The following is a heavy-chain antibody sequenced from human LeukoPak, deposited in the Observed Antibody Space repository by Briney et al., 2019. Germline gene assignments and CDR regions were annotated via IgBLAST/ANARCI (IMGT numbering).Heavy chain of an antibody. V-gene: IGHV4-59*12. CDR2: IYYSGST. J-gene: IGHJ4*02. Sequence: PSETLSLTCTVSGGSISSYYWSWIRQPPGKGLEWIGYIYYSGSTNYNPSLKSRVTISVDTSKNQFSLKLSSVTAADTAVYYCASGSSSSWYVSPFDYWGQGTLVTVSS. D-gene: IGHD6-13*01. CDR1: GGSISSYY. CDR3: ASGSSSSWYVSPFDY.